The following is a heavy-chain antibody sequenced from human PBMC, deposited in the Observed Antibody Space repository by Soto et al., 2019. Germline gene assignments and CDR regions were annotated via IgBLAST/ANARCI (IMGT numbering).Heavy chain of an antibody. V-gene: IGHV3-53*01. CDR2: IYTGGST. Sequence: LRLSCAASGFTVSNNYMSWVRQAPGKGLEWVSVIYTGGSTYYADSVRGRFTISRDSSKNTLYLQMNSLRAEDTAMYYCARDLPSYDSSGSIAVYWGQGTLVTVSS. CDR3: ARDLPSYDSSGSIAVY. J-gene: IGHJ4*02. D-gene: IGHD3-22*01. CDR1: GFTVSNNY.